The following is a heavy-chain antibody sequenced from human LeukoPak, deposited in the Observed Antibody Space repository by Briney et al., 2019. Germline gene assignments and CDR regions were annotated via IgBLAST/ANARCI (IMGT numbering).Heavy chain of an antibody. CDR1: GYNFTSYW. Sequence: TGASLQISCKWSGYNFTSYWIGWVRQLPGKGLEWMGIIYPGESDTRYSPSFQGQVTISADKSISTAYLKWSSMKASDTAMYYCAMRILAGLGYWGQGTLVTVSS. CDR3: AMRILAGLGY. J-gene: IGHJ4*02. CDR2: IYPGESDT. D-gene: IGHD3-3*02. V-gene: IGHV5-51*01.